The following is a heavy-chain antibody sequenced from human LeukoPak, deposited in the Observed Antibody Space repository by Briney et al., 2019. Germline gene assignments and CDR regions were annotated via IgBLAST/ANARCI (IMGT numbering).Heavy chain of an antibody. Sequence: GRSLRLSCAASGFTFSSYSMNWVRQAPGKGLEWVSSISSSSSYIYYADSVKGRFTISRDNAKNSLYLQMNSLRAEDTAVYYCARGGSSGYYWKYYFDYWGQGTLVTVSS. D-gene: IGHD3-22*01. CDR2: ISSSSSYI. V-gene: IGHV3-21*01. CDR1: GFTFSSYS. CDR3: ARGGSSGYYWKYYFDY. J-gene: IGHJ4*02.